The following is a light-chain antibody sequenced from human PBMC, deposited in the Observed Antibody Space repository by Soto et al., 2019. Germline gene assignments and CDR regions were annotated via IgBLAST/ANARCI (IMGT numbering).Light chain of an antibody. J-gene: IGKJ1*01. CDR1: QSVSSN. V-gene: IGKV3-15*01. CDR2: GAS. CDR3: QQYNNWPPMWT. Sequence: EIVMTQSPATLSVSPGGRATLSCRASQSVSSNLAWYQQKPGQAPRLLMYGASTRATGIPARFSGSGSGTEFALTISRLQSEDFAVYYCQQYNNWPPMWTFGQGTEVEIK.